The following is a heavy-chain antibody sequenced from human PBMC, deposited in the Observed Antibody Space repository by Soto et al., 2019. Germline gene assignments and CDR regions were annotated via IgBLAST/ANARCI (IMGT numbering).Heavy chain of an antibody. CDR3: ARVPTGGYDWV. CDR2: INSDGSTT. D-gene: IGHD5-12*01. Sequence: GGSLRLSCAASGFTFSTHWMRWVRQAPGKGLVWVSRINSDGSTTNYVDSVKGRFTISRDNAKNTVYLQMNSLRAEDTAVYYCARVPTGGYDWVWGQGTLVTVSS. CDR1: GFTFSTHW. V-gene: IGHV3-74*01. J-gene: IGHJ4*02.